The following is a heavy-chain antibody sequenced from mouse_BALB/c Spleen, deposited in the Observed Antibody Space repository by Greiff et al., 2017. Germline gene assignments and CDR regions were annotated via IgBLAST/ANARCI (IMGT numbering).Heavy chain of an antibody. CDR3: ASDGGPYYYAMDD. CDR1: GFTFSSYG. CDR2: INSNGGST. Sequence: EVKLVESGGGLVQPGGSLKLSCAASGFTFSSYGMSWVRQTPDKRLELVATINSNGGSTYYPDSVKGRFTISRDNAKNTLYLQMSSLKSEDTAMYYCASDGGPYYYAMDDWGQGTSVTVSS. V-gene: IGHV5-6-3*01. J-gene: IGHJ4*01. D-gene: IGHD3-3*01.